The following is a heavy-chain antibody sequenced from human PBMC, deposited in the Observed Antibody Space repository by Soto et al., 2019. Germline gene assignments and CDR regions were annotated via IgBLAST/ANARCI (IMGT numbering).Heavy chain of an antibody. Sequence: GGSLRLSCAASGFTFSSYAMSWVRQAPGKGLEWVSAISGSGGSTYYADSVKGRFTISRDNAKNTLYLQMNSLRAEDTALYYCARCRDLSCKDYWSQGDLVTVSS. CDR2: ISGSGGST. CDR1: GFTFSSYA. V-gene: IGHV3-23*01. CDR3: ARCRDLSCKDY. D-gene: IGHD3-16*02. J-gene: IGHJ4*02.